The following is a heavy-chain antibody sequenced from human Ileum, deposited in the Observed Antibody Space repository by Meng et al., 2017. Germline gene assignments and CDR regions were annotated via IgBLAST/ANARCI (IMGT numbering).Heavy chain of an antibody. J-gene: IGHJ4*02. V-gene: IGHV4-4*02. Sequence: VQLPATGPGLVEPSGTLSLTCAVTGRSITSSDWWSWVRRPPGKGLEWIAEMNLGGSPNYNPSLKSRVTMSVDKSNDHLSLQLTSVTAADTAVYYCAHIFDSWGQGTLVTVSS. CDR3: AHIFDS. CDR1: GRSITSSDW. CDR2: MNLGGSP.